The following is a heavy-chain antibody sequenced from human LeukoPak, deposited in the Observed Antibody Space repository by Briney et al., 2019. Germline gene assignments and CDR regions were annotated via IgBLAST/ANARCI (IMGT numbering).Heavy chain of an antibody. Sequence: GGSLRLSCAASGFTFSSYGMHWVRQAPGKGLEWVAVIWYDGSNKYYADSVKGRFTISRDNSKNTLYLQMNGLRAEDTAVYYCARTPGYSYGYFDYWGQGTLVTVSS. CDR2: IWYDGSNK. D-gene: IGHD5-18*01. CDR1: GFTFSSYG. V-gene: IGHV3-33*01. J-gene: IGHJ4*02. CDR3: ARTPGYSYGYFDY.